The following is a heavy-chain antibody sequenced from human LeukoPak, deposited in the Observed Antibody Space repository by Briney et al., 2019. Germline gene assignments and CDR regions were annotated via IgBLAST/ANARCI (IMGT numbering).Heavy chain of an antibody. D-gene: IGHD3-22*01. CDR1: GGSISSGGYY. V-gene: IGHV4-31*03. CDR3: AREVRFYDSGGYLPYGLDV. Sequence: SETLSLTCTVSGGSISSGGYYWSWIRQHPGKGLEWIGYIYYSGSTYYNPSLTSRVTMSVDTSKSQFSLKLSSVTAADTAVYYCAREVRFYDSGGYLPYGLDVWGQGTTVTVSS. CDR2: IYYSGST. J-gene: IGHJ6*02.